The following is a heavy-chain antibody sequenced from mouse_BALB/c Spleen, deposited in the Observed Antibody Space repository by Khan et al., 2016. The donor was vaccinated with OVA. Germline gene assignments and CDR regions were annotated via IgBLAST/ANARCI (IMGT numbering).Heavy chain of an antibody. D-gene: IGHD2-14*01. CDR1: GYTFTSYT. Sequence: QVQLKQSGAELARPGASVKMSCKASGYTFTSYTIHWIKLRPGQGLEWIGYINPSNGYTNYNQKFRDKATLTADKSSTPAYMQLSSLTSDDSAVYNCVRDGAYHRNDDWFAYWGQGTLVTVSA. J-gene: IGHJ3*01. CDR2: INPSNGYT. V-gene: IGHV1-4*01. CDR3: VRDGAYHRNDDWFAY.